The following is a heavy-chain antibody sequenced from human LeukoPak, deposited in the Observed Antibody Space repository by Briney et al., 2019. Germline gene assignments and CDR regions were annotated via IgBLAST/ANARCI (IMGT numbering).Heavy chain of an antibody. CDR2: ISAYNGNT. D-gene: IGHD6-6*01. J-gene: IGHJ4*02. Sequence: ASVKVSCKASGYTFTSYGISWVRQAPGQGLERMGWISAYNGNTNYAQKLQGRVTMTTDTSTSTAYMELSSLRSDDTAVYYCARDVSDGQLLDYWGQGTLVTVSS. CDR3: ARDVSDGQLLDY. CDR1: GYTFTSYG. V-gene: IGHV1-18*01.